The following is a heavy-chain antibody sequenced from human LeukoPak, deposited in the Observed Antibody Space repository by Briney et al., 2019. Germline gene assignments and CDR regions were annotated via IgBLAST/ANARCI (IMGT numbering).Heavy chain of an antibody. Sequence: ASVKVSCKASGYTFTTYYMHWVRQAPGQGLEWMGIINPSGGSTSYAQKFQGRVTMTRDTSTSTVYTELSSLRSEDTAVYYCARDGEVASSYGYYYYYMDVWGKGTTVTVSS. CDR2: INPSGGST. V-gene: IGHV1-46*01. CDR1: GYTFTTYY. J-gene: IGHJ6*03. D-gene: IGHD5-18*01. CDR3: ARDGEVASSYGYYYYYMDV.